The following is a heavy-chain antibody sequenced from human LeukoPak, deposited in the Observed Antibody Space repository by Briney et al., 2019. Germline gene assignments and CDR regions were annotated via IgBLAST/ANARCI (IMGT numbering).Heavy chain of an antibody. CDR2: IYYSGST. J-gene: IGHJ4*02. V-gene: IGHV4-59*01. CDR1: GGSLSGYY. CDR3: ARATLPHSYGSYRFDY. D-gene: IGHD5-18*01. Sequence: SETLSLTCAVYGGSLSGYYWSWIRQPPGKGLEWIGYIYYSGSTNYNPSLKSRVTISVDTSKNQFSLKLSSVTAADTAVYYCARATLPHSYGSYRFDYWGQGTLVTVSS.